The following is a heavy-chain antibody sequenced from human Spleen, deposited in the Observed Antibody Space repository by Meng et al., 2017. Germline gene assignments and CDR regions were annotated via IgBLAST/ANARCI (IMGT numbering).Heavy chain of an antibody. D-gene: IGHD6-19*01. Sequence: QVQLQESGPGLVRPSETLSLTCAVSGGSISTTKWWNWVRQTPGKGLEWVGEIYHSGSTNYNPSLKSRVTMSVDKSKNQFSLKLTSVTAADTAVYYCASYNSGWPQFDSWGQGILVTVSS. J-gene: IGHJ4*02. CDR1: GGSISTTKW. V-gene: IGHV4-4*02. CDR3: ASYNSGWPQFDS. CDR2: IYHSGST.